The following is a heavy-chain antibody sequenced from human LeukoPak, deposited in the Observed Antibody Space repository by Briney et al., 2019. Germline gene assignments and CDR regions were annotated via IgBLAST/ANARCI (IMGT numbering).Heavy chain of an antibody. CDR1: GYTFFSYG. D-gene: IGHD3-22*01. V-gene: IGHV1-18*01. J-gene: IGHJ3*02. Sequence: ASVKVSCKASGYTFFSYGISWVRQAPGQGLEWMGWISGYNGVTNYAQKFQGRVTMTRDTSISTAYMELSRLRSDDTAVYYCARRGTYDSSGYSPSHDAFDIWGQGTMVTVSS. CDR2: ISGYNGVT. CDR3: ARRGTYDSSGYSPSHDAFDI.